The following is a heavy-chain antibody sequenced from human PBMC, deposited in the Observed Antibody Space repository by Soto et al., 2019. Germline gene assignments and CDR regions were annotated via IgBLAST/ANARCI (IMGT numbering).Heavy chain of an antibody. V-gene: IGHV4-39*01. J-gene: IGHJ4*02. CDR2: IYYSGST. CDR1: GGSISSSSYY. D-gene: IGHD6-6*01. Sequence: TLSLTCTVSGGSISSSSYYWGWIRQPPGKGLEWIGSIYYSGSTYYNPSLKSRVTISVDTSKNQFSLKLSSVTAADTAVYYCARGRIAAPLAAKFPFVYYWGQGTLGTGS. CDR3: ARGRIAAPLAAKFPFVYY.